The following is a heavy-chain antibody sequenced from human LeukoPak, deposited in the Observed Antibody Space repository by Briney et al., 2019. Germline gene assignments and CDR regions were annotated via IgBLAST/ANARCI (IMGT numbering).Heavy chain of an antibody. CDR3: AREGSGSSFDY. J-gene: IGHJ4*02. Sequence: PSETLSLTCAVYGGSFSGYYWSWNRQPPGKGLEWIGEINHSGSTNYNPSLKSRVTISVDTSKNQFSLKLSSVTAADTAVYYCAREGSGSSFDYWGQGTLVTVSS. D-gene: IGHD3-10*01. CDR1: GGSFSGYY. CDR2: INHSGST. V-gene: IGHV4-34*01.